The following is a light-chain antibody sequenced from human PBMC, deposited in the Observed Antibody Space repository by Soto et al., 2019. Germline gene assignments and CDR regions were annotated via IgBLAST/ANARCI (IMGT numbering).Light chain of an antibody. V-gene: IGKV3-20*01. CDR1: QSVSSSY. CDR2: GAS. CDR3: QQYGSLWT. Sequence: EIVLTQSPGTLSLSPGERAKLSCRASQSVSSSYLAWSPQKPGQAPRLLIYGASSRATGIPDRFSGSGSGTDFTLTIRRLEPEDFAVDYCQQYGSLWTFGQGTKVDIK. J-gene: IGKJ1*01.